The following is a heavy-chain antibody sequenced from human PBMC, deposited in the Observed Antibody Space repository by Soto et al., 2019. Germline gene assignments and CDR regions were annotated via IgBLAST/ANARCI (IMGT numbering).Heavy chain of an antibody. Sequence: GGSLRLSCAASGFTVSSNYMSWVRQAPGKGLEWVSVIYSGGSTYYADSVKGRFTISRDNSKNTLYLQMNSLRAEDTAVYYCAGSWTYYYDSSGPRDYWGQGTLVTVSS. J-gene: IGHJ4*02. D-gene: IGHD3-22*01. CDR3: AGSWTYYYDSSGPRDY. CDR1: GFTVSSNY. V-gene: IGHV3-53*01. CDR2: IYSGGST.